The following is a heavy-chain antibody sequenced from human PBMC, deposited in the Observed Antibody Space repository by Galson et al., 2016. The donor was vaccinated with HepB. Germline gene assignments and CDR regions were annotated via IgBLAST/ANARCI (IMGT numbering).Heavy chain of an antibody. CDR2: ISSSGLSII. V-gene: IGHV3-11*04. Sequence: SLRLSCAASGFTFSDYYMSWIRQAPEKGLEWVSYISSSGLSIIKYADSVKGRFTISRDDAKNSLYLQMNNLSVGDTAIYHCAREVGWLRFAFGSWGQGTLVTVSS. CDR3: AREVGWLRFAFGS. D-gene: IGHD5-12*01. CDR1: GFTFSDYY. J-gene: IGHJ5*01.